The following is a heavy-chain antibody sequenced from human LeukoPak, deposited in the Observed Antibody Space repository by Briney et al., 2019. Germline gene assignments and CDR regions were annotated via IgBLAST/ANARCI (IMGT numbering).Heavy chain of an antibody. Sequence: PGGSLRLFCAASGFTFSSYAMTWVRQAPGKGLDWVSDISNGGGTTYYADSVKGRFTISRDNSRKTVYLQMNSLRVDDTAIYYCVKGSSSTWYGDWLDSWGQGTLVTVSS. D-gene: IGHD6-13*01. CDR3: VKGSSSTWYGDWLDS. V-gene: IGHV3-23*01. CDR2: ISNGGGTT. J-gene: IGHJ5*01. CDR1: GFTFSSYA.